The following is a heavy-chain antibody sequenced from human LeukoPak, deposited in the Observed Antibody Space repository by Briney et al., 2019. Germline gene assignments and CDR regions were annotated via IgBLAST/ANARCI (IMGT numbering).Heavy chain of an antibody. J-gene: IGHJ1*01. D-gene: IGHD3-9*01. CDR1: GASINSDTSY. CDR2: IFYSGST. V-gene: IGHV4-39*07. Sequence: PSETLSLTCTVSGASINSDTSYWAWIRQPPGKGLEWVGNIFYSGSTSYKPSLKSRVTISVDTSKNQFSPKLSSVTAADTAVYYCARSSLEYYDILTGFHEWGQGTLVTVSS. CDR3: ARSSLEYYDILTGFHE.